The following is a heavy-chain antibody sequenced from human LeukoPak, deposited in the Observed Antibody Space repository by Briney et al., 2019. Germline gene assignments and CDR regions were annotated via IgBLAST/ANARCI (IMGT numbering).Heavy chain of an antibody. V-gene: IGHV4-39*01. Sequence: SETLSLTCTVSGGSIRSSSYYWGWIRQPPGTGLEWIGSGYYSGSTYYNPSLKSRVTISVDTSKHQFSLELSSVTAADTAVYYCARHYCGGDCFFGIGWYFDLWGRGTLVTVSS. J-gene: IGHJ2*01. D-gene: IGHD2-21*02. CDR1: GGSIRSSSYY. CDR2: GYYSGST. CDR3: ARHYCGGDCFFGIGWYFDL.